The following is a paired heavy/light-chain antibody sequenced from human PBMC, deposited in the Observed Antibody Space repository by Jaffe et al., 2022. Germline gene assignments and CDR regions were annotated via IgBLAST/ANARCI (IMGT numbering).Heavy chain of an antibody. V-gene: IGHV6-1*01. J-gene: IGHJ3*02. CDR3: ARDPYSGSYYDAFDI. D-gene: IGHD1-26*01. CDR1: GDSVSSDTAA. Sequence: QVQLQQSGPGLVRPSQTLSLTCAISGDSVSSDTAAWNWLRQSPSRGLEWLARTFYRSQWYYDYAESVRGRVTINPDTSKNQFSLQLNSVTPEDTAVYYCARDPYSGSYYDAFDIWGQGTMVTVSS. CDR2: TFYRSQWYY.
Light chain of an antibody. V-gene: IGLV2-14*03. J-gene: IGLJ3*02. CDR3: SSFRSSTTRLV. CDR2: DVS. CDR1: SSDIGGYNW. Sequence: QSALTQPAAVSGSPGQSITISCTGTSSDIGGYNWVSWYQQHPGEVPKVMIYDVSNRPSGVSNRFSGSKSGSTAFLTISGLQAEDEGDYYCSSFRSSTTRLVFGGGTKLTVL.